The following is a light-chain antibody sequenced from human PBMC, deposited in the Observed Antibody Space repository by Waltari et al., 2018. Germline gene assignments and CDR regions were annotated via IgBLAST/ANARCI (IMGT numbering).Light chain of an antibody. CDR3: QQYNTYST. CDR2: GSA. CDR1: QSVSDW. V-gene: IGKV1-5*03. J-gene: IGKJ1*01. Sequence: DVQMTTSPSTLSASVGDRVTITCRASQSVSDWLAWYQQKPGKAPKLLISGSASLESGVPSRFSGSGSGTEFTLTISGLQPEDFATYYCQQYNTYSTFGQGTKVEIK.